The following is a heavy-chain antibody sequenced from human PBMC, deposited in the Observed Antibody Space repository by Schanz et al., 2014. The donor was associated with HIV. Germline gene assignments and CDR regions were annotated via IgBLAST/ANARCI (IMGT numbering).Heavy chain of an antibody. V-gene: IGHV3-9*01. D-gene: IGHD6-19*01. J-gene: IGHJ6*02. CDR2: ISWSSNNI. CDR1: GFPFDDYA. CDR3: ARGRSGRGALFVGMDV. Sequence: EVQLVESGGGLVQPGRSLRLSCAASGFPFDDYAMYWVRQSPGKGLEWVSGISWSSNNIGYVDSVKGRFTISRDTAKNFLFLQMNSLRAEDTALYYCARGRSGRGALFVGMDVWGQGTTVTVSS.